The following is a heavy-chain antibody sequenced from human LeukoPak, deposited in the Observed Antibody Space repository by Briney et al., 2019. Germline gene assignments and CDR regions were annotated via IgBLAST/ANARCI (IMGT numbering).Heavy chain of an antibody. CDR1: GFAFSNYW. D-gene: IGHD4-11*01. Sequence: GGSLRLSCTASGFAFSNYWMAWVRQAPGKGLEWVANMNGDGRERNYVDSVMGRFIIPRDNAQDSLYLQMHSLRAEDTAVYYCARDRGYSNFDFWGQGSLLTVSS. V-gene: IGHV3-7*01. J-gene: IGHJ4*02. CDR2: MNGDGRER. CDR3: ARDRGYSNFDF.